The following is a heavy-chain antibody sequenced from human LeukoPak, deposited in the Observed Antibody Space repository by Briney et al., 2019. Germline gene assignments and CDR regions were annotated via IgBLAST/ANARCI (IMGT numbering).Heavy chain of an antibody. CDR2: IYYSGST. CDR1: GCSISTYY. Sequence: PWETLSLTCTVAGCSISTYYLSWIRQPPGKGLEWIGYIYYSGSTNYNPSLKSRVTISVDTSKNQFSLKLSSVTAADTAVYYCARHGYSSGSLAWFDPWGQGTQVTVSS. V-gene: IGHV4-59*01. CDR3: ARHGYSSGSLAWFDP. D-gene: IGHD6-19*01. J-gene: IGHJ5*02.